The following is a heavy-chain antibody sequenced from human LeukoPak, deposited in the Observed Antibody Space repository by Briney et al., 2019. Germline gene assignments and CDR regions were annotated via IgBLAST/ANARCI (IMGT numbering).Heavy chain of an antibody. V-gene: IGHV1-46*01. Sequence: ASVKVSCKASGYTFTSNYIHWVRQAPGQGLEWMGMIHPRDGSTSYAQKFQGRVTVTRDTSTSTVHMELSGLRSEDTAVYYCARDQEGFDYWGQGTLVTVSS. CDR2: IHPRDGST. CDR3: ARDQEGFDY. J-gene: IGHJ4*02. CDR1: GYTFTSNY.